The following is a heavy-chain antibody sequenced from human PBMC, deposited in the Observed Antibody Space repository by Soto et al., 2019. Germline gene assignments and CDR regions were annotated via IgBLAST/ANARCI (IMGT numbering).Heavy chain of an antibody. CDR2: IWYDGSNK. J-gene: IGHJ4*02. V-gene: IGHV3-33*01. D-gene: IGHD3-10*01. CDR3: ARVLSPYGSGSYYND. CDR1: GFTFSSYG. Sequence: SGGSLRLSCAASGFTFSSYGMHWVRQAPGKGLEWVAVIWYDGSNKYYADSVKGRFTISRDNSKNTLYLQMNSLRAEDTAVYYCARVLSPYGSGSYYNDWGQGTLVTVSS.